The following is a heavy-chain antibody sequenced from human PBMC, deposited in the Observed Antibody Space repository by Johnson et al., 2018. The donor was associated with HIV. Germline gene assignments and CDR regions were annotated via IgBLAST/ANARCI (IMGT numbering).Heavy chain of an antibody. J-gene: IGHJ3*02. CDR3: AKDGYYDFWSGYHGADAFDI. D-gene: IGHD3-3*01. Sequence: VQLVESGGGLIQPGGSLRLSCAASGFTVSSNYMSWLRQAPGKGLEWVSVIYSGGSTYYADSVKGRFTISRDNSKNTLYLQMNSLRAEDTAVYYCAKDGYYDFWSGYHGADAFDIWGQGTMVTVSS. CDR1: GFTVSSNY. V-gene: IGHV3-66*03. CDR2: IYSGGST.